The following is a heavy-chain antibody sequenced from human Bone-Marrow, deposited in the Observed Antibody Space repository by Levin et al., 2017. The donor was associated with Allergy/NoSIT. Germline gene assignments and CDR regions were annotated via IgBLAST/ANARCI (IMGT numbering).Heavy chain of an antibody. J-gene: IGHJ4*02. CDR3: AREGMLGFYYFDH. CDR1: GYTFTTFY. Sequence: WASVKVSCKASGYTFTTFYMHWVRQAPGQGLEWMGSIDPTGGNVDSTQKFQGRVSLTRDTSTTTVYMELHSLTSEDTAVYYCAREGMLGFYYFDHWGQGTLVTVSS. CDR2: IDPTGGNV. D-gene: IGHD3-10*02. V-gene: IGHV1-46*01.